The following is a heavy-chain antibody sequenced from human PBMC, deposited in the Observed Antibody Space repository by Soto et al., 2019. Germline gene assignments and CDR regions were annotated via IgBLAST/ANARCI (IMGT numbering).Heavy chain of an antibody. CDR3: ARAYRIAAAGSYFDY. CDR2: ISAYNGNT. Sequence: ASVKVSCKASGYTFTSYGVSWVRQAPGQGLEWMGWISAYNGNTNYAQKLQGRVTMTTDTSASTAYMELRSLRSDDTAVYYCARAYRIAAAGSYFDYWGQGTLVTVLL. J-gene: IGHJ4*02. CDR1: GYTFTSYG. V-gene: IGHV1-18*01. D-gene: IGHD6-13*01.